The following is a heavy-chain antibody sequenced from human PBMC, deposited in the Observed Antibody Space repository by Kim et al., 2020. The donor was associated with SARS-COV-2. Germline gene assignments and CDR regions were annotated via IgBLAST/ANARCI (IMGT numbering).Heavy chain of an antibody. CDR3: AREREPIFCDY. V-gene: IGHV3-74*01. J-gene: IGHJ4*02. Sequence: SYADSVKGRFTISRDNAKNTLYLQRNSLRAEDTAVYYWAREREPIFCDYWGQGTLVTVSS. D-gene: IGHD3-3*01.